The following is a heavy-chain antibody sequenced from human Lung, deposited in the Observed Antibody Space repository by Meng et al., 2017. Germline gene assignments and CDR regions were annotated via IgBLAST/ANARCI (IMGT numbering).Heavy chain of an antibody. J-gene: IGHJ4*02. D-gene: IGHD6-25*01. CDR3: ARGFGSSGSGY. CDR2: IKPNSGDT. CDR1: GDTFTGYN. Sequence: QGRRVLLGGVVYGPGGSVKVACKAFGDTFTGYNMDWVRQAPGQGLEWMGWIKPNSGDTNYAQKFQGRVTMTRDTSISTAYMELSRLKYDDTAVYYCARGFGSSGSGYWGQGTLVTVSS. V-gene: IGHV1-2*02.